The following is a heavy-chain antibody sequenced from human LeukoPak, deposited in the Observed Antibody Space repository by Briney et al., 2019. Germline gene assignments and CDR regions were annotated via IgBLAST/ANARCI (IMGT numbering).Heavy chain of an antibody. V-gene: IGHV3-7*03. CDR2: IKQDGSQE. J-gene: IGHJ6*02. CDR3: AREVVIFPDYYYYGMDV. CDR1: GFTFSTYW. D-gene: IGHD3-9*01. Sequence: GGSLRLSCAASGFTFSTYWMNWVRQAPGKGLEWVAHIKQDGSQEYYVDSVKGRFTISRDNAKNSLYLQMNSLRAEDAAVYYCAREVVIFPDYYYYGMDVWGQGTTVTVSS.